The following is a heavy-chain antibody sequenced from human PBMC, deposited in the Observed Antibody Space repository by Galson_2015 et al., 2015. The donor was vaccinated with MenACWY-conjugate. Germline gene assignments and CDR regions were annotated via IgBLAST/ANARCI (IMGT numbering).Heavy chain of an antibody. V-gene: IGHV1-46*01. CDR3: ASNYNRGYASGHLDF. CDR2: INPRSGNT. CDR1: GDTFTKYH. J-gene: IGHJ4*02. D-gene: IGHD6-19*01. Sequence: SVKVSCKASGDTFTKYHINWVRQAPGQGLEWMGIINPRSGNTNYAQRFQGRVATTRDTSTSTVYMELSSLRSEDTAIYYCASNYNRGYASGHLDFWGQGTLVTVSS.